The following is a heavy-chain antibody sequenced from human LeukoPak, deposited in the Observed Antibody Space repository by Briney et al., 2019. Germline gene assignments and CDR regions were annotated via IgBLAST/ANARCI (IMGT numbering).Heavy chain of an antibody. CDR2: ISYDGSNK. CDR1: GCTFSSYG. V-gene: IGHV3-30*18. CDR3: AKDTNPPRGPDYYYYYGMDV. J-gene: IGHJ6*04. D-gene: IGHD2-2*01. Sequence: GGSLRLSCAASGCTFSSYGMHWVRQAPGKGLEWVAVISYDGSNKYYADSVKGRFTISRDNSKDTLYLQTNSLRAEDTAVYYCAKDTNPPRGPDYYYYYGMDVWGKGTTVTVSS.